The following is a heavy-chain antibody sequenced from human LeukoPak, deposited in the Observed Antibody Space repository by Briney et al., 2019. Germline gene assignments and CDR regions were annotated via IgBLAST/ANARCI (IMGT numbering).Heavy chain of an antibody. D-gene: IGHD2-2*01. V-gene: IGHV1-2*02. CDR3: ARDAPNIVVVPAATSYYYYGMDV. CDR2: INPNSGGT. CDR1: GYTFTGYY. J-gene: IGHJ6*02. Sequence: VASVKVSCKASGYTFTGYYMHWVRQAPGQGLEWMGWINPNSGGTNYAQKFQGRVTMTRDTSISTAYMELSRLRSDDTAVYYCARDAPNIVVVPAATSYYYYGMDVWGQGTTVTVSS.